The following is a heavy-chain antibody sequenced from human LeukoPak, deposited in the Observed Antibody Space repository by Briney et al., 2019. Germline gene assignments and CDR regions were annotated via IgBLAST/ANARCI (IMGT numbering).Heavy chain of an antibody. CDR1: GYSISSGYY. J-gene: IGHJ4*02. CDR2: IYHSGST. Sequence: SETLSLTCTVSGYSISSGYYWGWIRQPPGKGLEWIGSIYHSGSTYYNPSLKSRVTISVDTSKNQFSLKLSSVTAADTAVYYCAKDLHSSGWYKGVFDYWGQGTLVTVSS. V-gene: IGHV4-38-2*02. CDR3: AKDLHSSGWYKGVFDY. D-gene: IGHD6-19*01.